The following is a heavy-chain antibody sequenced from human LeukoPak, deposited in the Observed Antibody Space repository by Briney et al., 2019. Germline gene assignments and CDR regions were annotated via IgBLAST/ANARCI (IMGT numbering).Heavy chain of an antibody. Sequence: PGGSLRLSCAASGFTFSSYWMSWVRQAPGKGLEWVANIKQDGSEKYYVDSVKGRFTISRDNAKNSLYLQMNSLRAEDTAVYYCATCRPTYYYDSSGYYYDYWGQGTLVTVSS. CDR1: GFTFSSYW. CDR3: ATCRPTYYYDSSGYYYDY. J-gene: IGHJ4*02. D-gene: IGHD3-22*01. V-gene: IGHV3-7*01. CDR2: IKQDGSEK.